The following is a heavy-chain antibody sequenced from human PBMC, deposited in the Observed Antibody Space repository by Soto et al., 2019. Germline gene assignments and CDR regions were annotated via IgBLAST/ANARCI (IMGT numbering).Heavy chain of an antibody. J-gene: IGHJ6*02. D-gene: IGHD2-21*02. V-gene: IGHV1-3*01. Sequence: VQLVQSGAEVKKPGASVKVSWKASGYTFTSYAMHWVRQAPGHGPEWMGWINAGNGDTKYSQNFQGRVTITRNTSASTVSMELSSLRSEDTAVYYCAREGDATLYYAMDVWGQGTTVTVSS. CDR3: AREGDATLYYAMDV. CDR1: GYTFTSYA. CDR2: INAGNGDT.